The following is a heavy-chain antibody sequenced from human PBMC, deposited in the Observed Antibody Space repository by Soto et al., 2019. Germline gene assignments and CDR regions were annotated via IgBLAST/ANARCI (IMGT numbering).Heavy chain of an antibody. D-gene: IGHD2-15*01. V-gene: IGHV1-24*01. CDR3: ATALGYLRSNYESYYYYMDV. J-gene: IGHJ6*03. CDR2: FDPEDGET. Sequence: ASVKVSCKVSRYTLTELSMHWVRQAPGKGLEWMGGFDPEDGETIYAQKFQGRVTMTEDTSTDTAYMELSSLRSEDTAVYYCATALGYLRSNYESYYYYMDVWGKGTTVTSP. CDR1: RYTLTELS.